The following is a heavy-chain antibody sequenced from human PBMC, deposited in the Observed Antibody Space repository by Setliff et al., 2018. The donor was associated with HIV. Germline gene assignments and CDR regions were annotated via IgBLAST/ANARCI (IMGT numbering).Heavy chain of an antibody. V-gene: IGHV4-4*07. D-gene: IGHD3-10*01. CDR3: ARDWVTRSNYYGSGSPWYFDF. CDR1: GDSISTYC. CDR2: VYASAYS. Sequence: SETLSLTCTVSGDSISTYCWIWIRQPPGKGLEWIGRVYASAYSNYNPSLKSRVTMSVDTSQNQFSLKLRSVNAADTAVYYCARDWVTRSNYYGSGSPWYFDFWGRGILVTVSS. J-gene: IGHJ2*01.